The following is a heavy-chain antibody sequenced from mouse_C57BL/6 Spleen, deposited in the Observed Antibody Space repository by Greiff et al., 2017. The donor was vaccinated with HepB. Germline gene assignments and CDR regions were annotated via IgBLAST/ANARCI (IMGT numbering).Heavy chain of an antibody. D-gene: IGHD4-1*01. V-gene: IGHV1-26*01. J-gene: IGHJ2*01. CDR3: ARNWDGMIDY. CDR2: INPNNGGT. Sequence: VQLQQSGPELVKPGASVKISCKASGYTFTDYYMNWVKQSHGKSLEWIGDINPNNGGTSYNQKFKGKATLTVDKSSSTAYMELRSLTSEDSAVYYCARNWDGMIDYWGQGTTLTVSS. CDR1: GYTFTDYY.